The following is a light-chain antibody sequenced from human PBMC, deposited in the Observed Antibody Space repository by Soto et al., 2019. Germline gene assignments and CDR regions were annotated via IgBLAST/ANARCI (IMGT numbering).Light chain of an antibody. CDR2: STN. J-gene: IGLJ7*01. CDR3: VLYIGTGLV. CDR1: SGSVLTSHY. V-gene: IGLV8-61*01. Sequence: QTVVTQEPSFSVSPGGTVTLTCGLTSGSVLTSHYTSWFQQTPGQPPRTLIYSTNSRSPGVPDRFSGSILGNKGALTITGAQADDEGDYYCVLYIGTGLVFGGGTKLTVL.